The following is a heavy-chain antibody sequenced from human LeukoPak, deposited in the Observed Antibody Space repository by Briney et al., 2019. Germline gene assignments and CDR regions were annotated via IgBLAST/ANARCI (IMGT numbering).Heavy chain of an antibody. V-gene: IGHV3-43*02. D-gene: IGHD3-10*01. J-gene: IGHJ6*02. CDR1: GFTFDDYA. CDR3: AKSRGGPTMVRGVTSATDVYGMDV. CDR2: ISGDGYST. Sequence: GGSLRLSCAASGFTFDDYAMHWVRQAPGNGLEWVSLISGDGYSTYYADSVKGRFTISRDNSKNSLYLQMNSLRTEDTALYYCAKSRGGPTMVRGVTSATDVYGMDVWGQGTTVTVSS.